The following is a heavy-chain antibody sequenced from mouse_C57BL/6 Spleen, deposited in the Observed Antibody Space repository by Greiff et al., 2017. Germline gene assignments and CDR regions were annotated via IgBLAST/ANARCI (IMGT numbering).Heavy chain of an antibody. CDR2: IYPGGGYT. Sequence: QVQLKESGAELVRPGTSVKMSCKASGYTFTNYWIGWAKQRPGHGLEWIGDIYPGGGYTNYNEKFKGKATLTADKSSSRAYMQFSSLTSEDSAIXYCARVGSSYFDYWGQGTTLTVSS. CDR3: ARVGSSYFDY. V-gene: IGHV1-63*01. J-gene: IGHJ2*01. D-gene: IGHD1-1*01. CDR1: GYTFTNYW.